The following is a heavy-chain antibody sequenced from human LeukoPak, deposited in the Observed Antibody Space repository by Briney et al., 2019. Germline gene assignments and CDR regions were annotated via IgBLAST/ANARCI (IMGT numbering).Heavy chain of an antibody. CDR2: IDRSGGST. CDR1: GFSFNIYA. Sequence: GGSLRLSCAASGFSFNIYAMSWVRQAPGKGLEWVAAIDRSGGSTFYADSVKGRFTISKDNSKNTLYLQINSLRVDDTAIYYCARGSHGEHDSWGQGTLVTVSS. V-gene: IGHV3-23*01. J-gene: IGHJ5*01. CDR3: ARGSHGEHDS. D-gene: IGHD4-17*01.